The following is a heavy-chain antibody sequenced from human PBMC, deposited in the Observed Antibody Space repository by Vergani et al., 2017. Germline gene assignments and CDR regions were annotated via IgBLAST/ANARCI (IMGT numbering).Heavy chain of an antibody. J-gene: IGHJ6*03. CDR2: IDHTGRP. CDR3: ARVNTETNGHLYYYYYMDV. CDR1: GGSFTSYH. D-gene: IGHD4-11*01. V-gene: IGHV4-34*01. Sequence: QVQLQQWGGGLLKPSETLSLTCVVNGGSFTSYHWTWIRQSPRGGLEWVGDIDHTGRPDYNPSLKSRLTMSVDKSRNQFSLTLNSVTATDTAIYFCARVNTETNGHLYYYYYMDVWGQGTAVTVS.